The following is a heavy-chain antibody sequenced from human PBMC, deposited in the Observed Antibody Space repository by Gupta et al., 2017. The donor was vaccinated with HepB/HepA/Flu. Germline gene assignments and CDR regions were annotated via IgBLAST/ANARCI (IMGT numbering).Heavy chain of an antibody. CDR3: AKDPNGDDVGVFDN. Sequence: EVQFLESGGDLVQPGGSLRLSCAASGITFSAYGMTWVRQAPGKGLEWVASIRGSGVDTYYADSVKGRFTISRDNSKNTRYLQMNSLRVDDTAVYYCAKDPNGDDVGVFDNWGQGTLVTVSS. J-gene: IGHJ5*02. D-gene: IGHD4-17*01. CDR1: GITFSAYG. CDR2: IRGSGVDT. V-gene: IGHV3-23*01.